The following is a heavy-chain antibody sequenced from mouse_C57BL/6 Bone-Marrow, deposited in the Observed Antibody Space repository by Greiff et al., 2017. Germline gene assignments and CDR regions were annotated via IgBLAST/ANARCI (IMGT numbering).Heavy chain of an antibody. V-gene: IGHV1-62-2*01. Sequence: VQLVESGAELVKPGASVKLSCKASGYTFTEYTIHWVKQRSGQGLEWIGWFYPGSGSIKYNEKFKDKATLTADKSSSTVYMELSRLTSEDSAVYFCARHEEGRNDPQPHYYAMDYWGQGTSVTVSS. CDR2: FYPGSGSI. D-gene: IGHD6-1*01. J-gene: IGHJ4*01. CDR1: GYTFTEYT. CDR3: ARHEEGRNDPQPHYYAMDY.